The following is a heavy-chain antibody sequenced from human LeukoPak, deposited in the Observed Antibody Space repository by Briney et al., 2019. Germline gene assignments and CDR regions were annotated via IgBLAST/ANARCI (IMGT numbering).Heavy chain of an antibody. CDR1: GFPFSSYW. Sequence: LSLTCVASGFPFSSYWMTWVRQAPGKGLEWVANIKQDGSKKSYVDSVKGRFTISRDNAKNSLYLQMNSLRAEDTAIYYCTRVGYIDEGIDYWGQGTLVTVSS. V-gene: IGHV3-7*04. J-gene: IGHJ4*02. D-gene: IGHD5-24*01. CDR3: TRVGYIDEGIDY. CDR2: IKQDGSKK.